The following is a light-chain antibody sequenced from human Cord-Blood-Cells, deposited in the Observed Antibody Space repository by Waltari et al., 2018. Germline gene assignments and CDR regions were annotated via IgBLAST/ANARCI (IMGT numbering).Light chain of an antibody. CDR1: QSISSY. CDR2: AAS. J-gene: IGKJ3*01. Sequence: DIQMTQSPSSLSASVGDRVTITCRASQSISSYLNWYLQKPGKAPKLLIYAASSLQSGVPSRFSGSGSGTDFTLTISSLQPEDFATYYCQQSYSTPFTFGPGTKVYIK. CDR3: QQSYSTPFT. V-gene: IGKV1-39*01.